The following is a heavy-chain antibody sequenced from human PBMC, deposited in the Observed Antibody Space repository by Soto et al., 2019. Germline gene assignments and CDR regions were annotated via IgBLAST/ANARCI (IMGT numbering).Heavy chain of an antibody. CDR2: IIPILGIA. Sequence: GASVKVSCKASGGTFSSYTISWVRQAPGQGLEWMGRIIPILGIANYAQKFQGRVTITADKSTSTAYMELSSLRSEDTAVYYCARSTGPLWYFDYWGQGTLVTVSS. CDR3: ARSTGPLWYFDY. V-gene: IGHV1-69*02. CDR1: GGTFSSYT. J-gene: IGHJ4*02. D-gene: IGHD2-21*01.